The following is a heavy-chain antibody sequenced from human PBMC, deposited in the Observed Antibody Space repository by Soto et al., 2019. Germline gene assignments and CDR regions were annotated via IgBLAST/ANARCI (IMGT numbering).Heavy chain of an antibody. CDR3: ARGPPLGY. V-gene: IGHV4-30-2*01. CDR1: GGSISSGGYS. J-gene: IGHJ4*02. CDR2: IYHSGST. Sequence: PSETLSLTCTVSGGSISSGGYSWSWIRQPPGKGLEWIGYIYHSGSTYYNPSLKSRVTISVDRSKNQFSLKLSSVTAADTAVYYCARGPPLGYWGQGTLVTVPQ.